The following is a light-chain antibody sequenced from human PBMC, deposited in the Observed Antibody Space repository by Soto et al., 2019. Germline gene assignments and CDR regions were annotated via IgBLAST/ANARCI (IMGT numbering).Light chain of an antibody. Sequence: EIVLTQSPDTLSLSPGERATLSCRASRSVNSNYLVWYQQKLGQAPRLLVFGASSRVLGIPDRFSGSGSGTDFTLTISSLQAEDVAVYYCQQYYSTPLTFGGGTKVDIK. CDR2: GAS. CDR3: QQYYSTPLT. J-gene: IGKJ4*01. CDR1: RSVNSNY. V-gene: IGKV3-20*01.